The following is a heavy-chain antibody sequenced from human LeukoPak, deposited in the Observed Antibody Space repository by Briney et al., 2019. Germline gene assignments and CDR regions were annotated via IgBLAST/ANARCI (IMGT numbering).Heavy chain of an antibody. Sequence: PGGSRTLAWAASGFTFGKDNMNWVRQAAGRGREGVSSSSSSSSYMYYADSVKGRFTISRDNAKNSLYLQMNSLRAEDTAVYYCARDSRTVTTSHFDYWGQGTLVTVSS. CDR3: ARDSRTVTTSHFDY. D-gene: IGHD4-17*01. V-gene: IGHV3-21*01. CDR1: GFTFGKDN. J-gene: IGHJ4*02. CDR2: SSSSSSYM.